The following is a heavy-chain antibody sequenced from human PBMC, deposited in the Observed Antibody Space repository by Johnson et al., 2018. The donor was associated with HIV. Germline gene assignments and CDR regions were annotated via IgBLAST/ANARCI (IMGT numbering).Heavy chain of an antibody. CDR1: AFTFSSND. V-gene: IGHV3-30*02. CDR2: IRYDGSKR. CDR3: ATERQAALDI. D-gene: IGHD1-1*01. J-gene: IGHJ3*02. Sequence: QVQLVESGGGLVQPGGSLRLSCGASAFTFSSNDMKWVRQAPGKGLEWVAFIRYDGSKRYYADSVKGRFSISRDNSKNTLYLRVNSLRPEDTAVYYCATERQAALDIWGQGTMVSVSS.